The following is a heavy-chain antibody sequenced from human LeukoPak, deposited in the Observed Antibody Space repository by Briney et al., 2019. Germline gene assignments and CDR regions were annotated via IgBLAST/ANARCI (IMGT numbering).Heavy chain of an antibody. CDR3: ARDLWEDIVGAPEYYYYMDV. CDR2: IYHSGST. CDR1: GGSISSGGYY. J-gene: IGHJ6*03. D-gene: IGHD2-2*01. V-gene: IGHV4-30-2*01. Sequence: PSQTLSLTCTVSGGSISSGGYYWSWIRQPPGKGLEWIGYIYHSGSTYYNPSLKSRVTISVDRSKNQFSLKLSSVTAADTAVYYCARDLWEDIVGAPEYYYYMDVWGKGTTVTVSS.